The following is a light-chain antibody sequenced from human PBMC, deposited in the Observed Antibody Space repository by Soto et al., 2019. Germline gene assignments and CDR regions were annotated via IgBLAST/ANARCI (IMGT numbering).Light chain of an antibody. Sequence: DIVLTQSPGALSLSPGERATLSCRASQSVSSSFLAWYQQKPGQAPRLLIYGASSRDTGIPDRFSGSGSGTDGSITITTLKPKDVAVYYGKLYDSPPPMFGQGTNVEIK. CDR2: GAS. J-gene: IGKJ1*01. V-gene: IGKV3-20*01. CDR3: KLYDSPPPM. CDR1: QSVSSSF.